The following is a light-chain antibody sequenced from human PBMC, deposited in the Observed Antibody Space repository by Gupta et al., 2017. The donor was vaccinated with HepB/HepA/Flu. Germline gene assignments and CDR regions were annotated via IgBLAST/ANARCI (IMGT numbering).Light chain of an antibody. CDR1: QNVNNY. J-gene: IGKJ2*01. Sequence: EIVLTQSPVTLSLSPGERATLSCRASQNVNNYLAWYQHKPGQAPRLLIYDASNRATGIPDRFSGSGSETDFTLTSSSRETEDSAVYYGRHRCPLRIFGEGTRVEIK. CDR2: DAS. V-gene: IGKV3-11*01. CDR3: RHRCPLRI.